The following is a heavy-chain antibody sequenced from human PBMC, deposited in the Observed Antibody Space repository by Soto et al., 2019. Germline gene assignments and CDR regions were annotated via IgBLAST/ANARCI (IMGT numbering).Heavy chain of an antibody. CDR3: AKIGYSGSYGATRGWYYFDY. D-gene: IGHD1-26*01. CDR1: GFTFSSYG. CDR2: ISYDGSNK. J-gene: IGHJ4*02. Sequence: GGSLRLSCATSGFTFSSYGMPWVRQAPGKGLEWVAVISYDGSNKDYADAVKGRFTISRDNSKDTLYLQMNSLRAEDTAVYYCAKIGYSGSYGATRGWYYFDYWGQGILVTVSS. V-gene: IGHV3-30*18.